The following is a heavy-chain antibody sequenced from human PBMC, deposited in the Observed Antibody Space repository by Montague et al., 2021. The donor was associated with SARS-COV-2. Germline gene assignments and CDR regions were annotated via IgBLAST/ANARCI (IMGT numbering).Heavy chain of an antibody. V-gene: IGHV4-39*07. Sequence: SETLSLTCTFSGGSISTIVNFWGWIRQPPGKGLEWIGSISYTGSTYHNPFLKSRVTMSVDTSKNQFSLKLNSVTAADTAMYYCARSGDPGTTVTYLYWGQGTLVTVSS. CDR1: GGSISTIVNF. J-gene: IGHJ4*02. CDR2: ISYTGST. CDR3: ARSGDPGTTVTYLY. D-gene: IGHD4-11*01.